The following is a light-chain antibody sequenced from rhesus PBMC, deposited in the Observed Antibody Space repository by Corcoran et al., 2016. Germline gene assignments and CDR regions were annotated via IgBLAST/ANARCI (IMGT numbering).Light chain of an antibody. CDR2: KAS. Sequence: DIQMTQSPSSLSASVGDRVTITCRASQDISNNLAWSQPKPGKVPKHLIYKASTLQSGIPSRFSGSGAGTDFTLTITSLQPEDFATYFCQHDYGIRYSFGLGTKVEIK. J-gene: IGKJ2*01. CDR3: QHDYGIRYS. V-gene: IGKV1-25*01. CDR1: QDISNN.